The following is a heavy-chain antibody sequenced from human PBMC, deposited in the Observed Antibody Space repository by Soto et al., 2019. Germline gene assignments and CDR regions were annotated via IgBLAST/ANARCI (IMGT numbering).Heavy chain of an antibody. Sequence: PGGSLRLSCAASGFTFSSYGMHWVRQAPGKGLEWVTLISYDGGNKYYADSVKGRFSISRDNSRNTLLLQMNSLRPEDVAGYYCVKTLEFCSRSRCSRDSYYYYGIDVWGQGTTVPVSS. CDR3: VKTLEFCSRSRCSRDSYYYYGIDV. CDR1: GFTFSSYG. V-gene: IGHV3-30*18. J-gene: IGHJ6*02. D-gene: IGHD2-2*01. CDR2: ISYDGGNK.